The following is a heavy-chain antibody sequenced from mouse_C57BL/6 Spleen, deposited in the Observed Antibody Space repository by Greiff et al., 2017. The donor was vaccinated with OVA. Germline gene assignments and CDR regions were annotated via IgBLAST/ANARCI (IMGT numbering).Heavy chain of an antibody. CDR1: GYTFTSYW. CDR2: IYPSDSET. Sequence: VQLQQSGAELVRPGSSVKLSCKASGYTFTSYWMDWVKQRPGQGLEWIGNIYPSDSETHYNQKFKDKATLTVDKSSSTAYMQLSSLTSEDSAVYYCASLYSNYGYFDVWGTGTTVTVSS. J-gene: IGHJ1*03. CDR3: ASLYSNYGYFDV. V-gene: IGHV1-61*01. D-gene: IGHD2-5*01.